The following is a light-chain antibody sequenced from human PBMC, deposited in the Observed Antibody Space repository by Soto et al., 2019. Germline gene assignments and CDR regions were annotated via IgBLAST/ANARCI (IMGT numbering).Light chain of an antibody. V-gene: IGKV1-13*02. CDR2: DSS. CDR3: QQFNSYPLT. CDR1: QGISSA. J-gene: IGKJ4*01. Sequence: AIQLTQSPSSLSASVGDRGTITCRASQGISSALAWYQQKPGKAPKLLIYDSSSLESGGPSRFSGSGSGTDFILTISSLQPEDFATCYCQQFNSYPLTFGGGTKVEIK.